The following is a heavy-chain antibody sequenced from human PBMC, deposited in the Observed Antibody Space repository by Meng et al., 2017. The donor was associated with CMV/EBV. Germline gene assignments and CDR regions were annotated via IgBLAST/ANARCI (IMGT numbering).Heavy chain of an antibody. Sequence: GSLRLSCAVYGGSFSGYYWSWIRQPPGKGLEWIGEINHSGSTNYNPSLKSRVTISVDTSKNQSSLKLSSVTAADTAVYYCARAWLFDYWGQGTLVTVSS. J-gene: IGHJ4*02. CDR2: INHSGST. CDR1: GGSFSGYY. CDR3: ARAWLFDY. V-gene: IGHV4-34*01. D-gene: IGHD5-12*01.